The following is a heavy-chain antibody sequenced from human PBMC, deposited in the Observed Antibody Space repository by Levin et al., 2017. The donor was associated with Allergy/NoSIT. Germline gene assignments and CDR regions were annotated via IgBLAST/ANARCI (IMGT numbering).Heavy chain of an antibody. V-gene: IGHV3-33*01. J-gene: IGHJ6*03. D-gene: IGHD5-12*01. Sequence: GESLKISCAASGFTFSSYGMHWVRQAPGKGLEWVAVIWDDGYKKYYADSVKGRFTISRDNSKNTLYLQMNSLRAEDTAVEYCARVLRFYYYYYMDVWGKGTTVTVSS. CDR1: GFTFSSYG. CDR3: ARVLRFYYYYYMDV. CDR2: IWDDGYKK.